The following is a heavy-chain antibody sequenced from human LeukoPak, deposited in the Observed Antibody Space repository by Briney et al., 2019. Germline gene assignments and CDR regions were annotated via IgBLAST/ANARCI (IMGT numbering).Heavy chain of an antibody. Sequence: GGSLRLSCVASGFTFSIYSMNWVRQAPGKGLEWVSSISSSGSSIFYADSVKGRFTISRDNAKNSLYLQVNSLRDEDTAVYCCARDRGSGWYGDLGYWGQGTLVTVSS. CDR1: GFTFSIYS. J-gene: IGHJ4*02. CDR2: ISSSGSSI. V-gene: IGHV3-21*01. CDR3: ARDRGSGWYGDLGY. D-gene: IGHD6-19*01.